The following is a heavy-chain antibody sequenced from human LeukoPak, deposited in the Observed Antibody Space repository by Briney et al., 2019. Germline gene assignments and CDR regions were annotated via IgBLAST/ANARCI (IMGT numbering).Heavy chain of an antibody. CDR1: GYTFTKYG. Sequence: ASVKVSCKASGYTFTKYGISWVRQAPGQGLEWMGWISAYNGNTNYAQKLQGRVTMTTDTSTSTAYMELRSLRSDDTAVYYCARETKITIFGVANAFDPWGQGTLVTVSS. V-gene: IGHV1-18*01. CDR2: ISAYNGNT. J-gene: IGHJ5*02. CDR3: ARETKITIFGVANAFDP. D-gene: IGHD3-3*01.